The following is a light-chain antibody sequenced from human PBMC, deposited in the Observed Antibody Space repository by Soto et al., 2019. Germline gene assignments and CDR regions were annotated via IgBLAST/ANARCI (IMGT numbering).Light chain of an antibody. V-gene: IGKV3-20*01. Sequence: EIVLTQSPGTLSLSPGERATLSCRASQSVSSSYLAWYQQNPGQAPRLLIYGASSRATGIPDRFSASGSGTDFTLTISRLEPEDFAVYYCQQLGTFGQGTKVEIK. CDR1: QSVSSSY. CDR3: QQLGT. CDR2: GAS. J-gene: IGKJ1*01.